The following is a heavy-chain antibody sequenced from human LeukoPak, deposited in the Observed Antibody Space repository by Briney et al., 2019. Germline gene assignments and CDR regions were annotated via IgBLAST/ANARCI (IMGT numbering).Heavy chain of an antibody. Sequence: SVKVSCKASGGTFSSYAISWVRQAPGQGLEWMGGIIPIFGTANYAQKFQGRVTITTDESTSTAYMELSSLRSEDTAVYYCASTNWNYGINWFDPWGQGTLVIVSS. D-gene: IGHD1-7*01. V-gene: IGHV1-69*05. CDR2: IIPIFGTA. CDR1: GGTFSSYA. CDR3: ASTNWNYGINWFDP. J-gene: IGHJ5*02.